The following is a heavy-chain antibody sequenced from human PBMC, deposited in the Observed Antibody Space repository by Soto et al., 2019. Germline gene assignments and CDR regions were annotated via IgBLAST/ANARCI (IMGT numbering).Heavy chain of an antibody. CDR1: GFTFSSYG. CDR3: AKDGNAPGYSSRWYEGLIDY. D-gene: IGHD6-19*01. V-gene: IGHV3-30*18. Sequence: QVQLVESGGGVVQPGRSLRLSCAASGFTFSSYGMHWVRQAPGKGLEWVAVISYDGSNKYYADSVKGRFTISRDNSKNTLYLQMNSLRAEDTAVYYCAKDGNAPGYSSRWYEGLIDYWGQGTLVTVSS. CDR2: ISYDGSNK. J-gene: IGHJ4*02.